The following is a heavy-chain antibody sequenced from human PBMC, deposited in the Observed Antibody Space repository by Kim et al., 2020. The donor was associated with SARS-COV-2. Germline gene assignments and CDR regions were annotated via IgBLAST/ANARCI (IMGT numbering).Heavy chain of an antibody. V-gene: IGHV3-23*01. CDR2: SVTNT. D-gene: IGHD2-8*01. Sequence: SVTNTNYADSVKGRFTVSRDNSKNTLFLQMTDLSVEDSAVYYCAKDGVSGYWGQGTLVTVSS. J-gene: IGHJ4*01. CDR3: AKDGVSGY.